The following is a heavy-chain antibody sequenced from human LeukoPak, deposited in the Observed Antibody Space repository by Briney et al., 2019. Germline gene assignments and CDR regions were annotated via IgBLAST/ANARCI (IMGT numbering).Heavy chain of an antibody. CDR2: IYHCGST. Sequence: SETLSLTCAVSGGSISSSNWWSWVRQPPGKGLGWIGEIYHCGSTNYNPSVKSRVTISVDKSKNQFSLKLSSVTAAYTAVYYCARDYDVLTAYPPTQLFDPWGQGTLVTVSS. V-gene: IGHV4-4*02. D-gene: IGHD3-9*01. J-gene: IGHJ5*02. CDR3: ARDYDVLTAYPPTQLFDP. CDR1: GGSISSSNW.